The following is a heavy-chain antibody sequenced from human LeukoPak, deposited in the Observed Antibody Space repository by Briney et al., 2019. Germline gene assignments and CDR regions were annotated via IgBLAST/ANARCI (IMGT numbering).Heavy chain of an antibody. CDR1: GCGFTSYC. CDR2: IYPGDSDT. Sequence: GASLQISSKGSGCGFTSYCIGWLRRMPGKGLEGMGSIYPGDSDTRYSPSFQGQVTISADKSISTAYLQWSSLKASDTAMYYCARLIGRRTVGAPTRWQFDYWGQGTLVTVSS. D-gene: IGHD1-26*01. V-gene: IGHV5-51*01. CDR3: ARLIGRRTVGAPTRWQFDY. J-gene: IGHJ4*02.